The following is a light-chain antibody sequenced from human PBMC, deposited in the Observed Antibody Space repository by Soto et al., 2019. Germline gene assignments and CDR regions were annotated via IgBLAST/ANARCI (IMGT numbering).Light chain of an antibody. CDR1: QSIHTS. V-gene: IGKV3-11*01. J-gene: IGKJ5*01. Sequence: VLTQSASTLSRSAGERATLSCGASQSIHTSLAWYQQKSAKPPRLVVYDSTLRANGVPDRFGGSRSGTEFTLTINSLEPEDFAVYYCQQRNVWPPITFGQGTRLEIK. CDR2: DST. CDR3: QQRNVWPPIT.